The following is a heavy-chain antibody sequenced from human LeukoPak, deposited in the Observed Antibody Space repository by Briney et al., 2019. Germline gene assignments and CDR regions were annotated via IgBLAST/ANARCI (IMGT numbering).Heavy chain of an antibody. CDR3: VKTSGSPKGYFDY. CDR1: GFTFTSYA. D-gene: IGHD1-26*01. V-gene: IGHV3-64D*09. CDR2: INSNGGSI. J-gene: IGHJ4*02. Sequence: GGSLRLSCSASGFTFTSYAMHWVRQAPGKGLEYVSSINSNGGSIYYADSVRGRFTISRDNSKNTLYLQMSSLRAEDTALYYCVKTSGSPKGYFDYWGQGTLVTVST.